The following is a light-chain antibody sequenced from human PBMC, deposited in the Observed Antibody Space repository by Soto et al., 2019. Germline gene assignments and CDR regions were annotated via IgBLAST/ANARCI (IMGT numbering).Light chain of an antibody. J-gene: IGLJ3*02. CDR1: SSDVGSYNL. V-gene: IGLV2-14*02. Sequence: QSALTQPASVSGSSGQSITISCTGTSSDVGSYNLVSWHQHHPGKAPKLIIYEGDKRPSGVSNRFSGSKSGNTASLTISGLQAEDEADYYCSSYTSSSTLEVFGGGTKVTVL. CDR2: EGD. CDR3: SSYTSSSTLEV.